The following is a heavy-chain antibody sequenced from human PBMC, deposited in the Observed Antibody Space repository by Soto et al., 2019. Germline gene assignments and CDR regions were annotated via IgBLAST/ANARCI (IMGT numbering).Heavy chain of an antibody. V-gene: IGHV4-30-4*01. CDR3: ASGGDYDSSGYPLDY. J-gene: IGHJ4*02. Sequence: QVQLQESGPGLVKPSQTLSLTCTVSGGSISSGDYYWSWIRQPPGKGLEWIGYIYYSGSTYYNPSLKIRVTISVDTSKNQFSLKLSSVTAADTAVYYCASGGDYDSSGYPLDYWGQGTLVTVSS. CDR2: IYYSGST. D-gene: IGHD3-22*01. CDR1: GGSISSGDYY.